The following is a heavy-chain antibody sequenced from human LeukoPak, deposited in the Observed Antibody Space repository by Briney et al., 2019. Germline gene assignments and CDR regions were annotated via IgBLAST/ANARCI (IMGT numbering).Heavy chain of an antibody. CDR3: ARGGHYDILTGFYNGFVWFDI. CDR2: TYPGDSDT. CDR1: GYSFTTYW. V-gene: IGHV5-51*01. Sequence: KHLESLKISCKGSGYSFTTYWIGWVRQLPGKGLEWMGITYPGDSDTKYSPSFQGQVTISADKSISTAYLQWSSLKASDTAMYYCARGGHYDILTGFYNGFVWFDIWGQGTLVTVS. D-gene: IGHD3-9*01. J-gene: IGHJ5*02.